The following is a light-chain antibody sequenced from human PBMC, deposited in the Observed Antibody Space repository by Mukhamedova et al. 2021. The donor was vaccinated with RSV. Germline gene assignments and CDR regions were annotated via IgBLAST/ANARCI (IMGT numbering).Light chain of an antibody. V-gene: IGKV3-20*01. Sequence: SVSSTSLAWYQQKPGQAPRLLIYGASSRATGTPDRFSGSGSGTDFTLTVSGLESEDFAVYYCQQYGSTPLTFGGGTKVEIK. CDR1: SVSSTS. J-gene: IGKJ4*01. CDR2: GAS. CDR3: QQYGSTPLT.